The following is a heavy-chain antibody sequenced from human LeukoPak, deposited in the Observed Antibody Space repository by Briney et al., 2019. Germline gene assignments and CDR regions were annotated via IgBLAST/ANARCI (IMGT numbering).Heavy chain of an antibody. CDR3: AKEEGYYDSSRRFFDY. CDR2: ISGSGGST. V-gene: IGHV3-23*01. Sequence: GGSLRLSCAASGFTFSSYAMSWVRQAPGEGLEWVSAISGSGGSTYYADSVKGRFTISRDNSKNTLYLQMNSLRAEDTAVYYCAKEEGYYDSSRRFFDYWGQGTLVTVSS. D-gene: IGHD3-22*01. J-gene: IGHJ4*02. CDR1: GFTFSSYA.